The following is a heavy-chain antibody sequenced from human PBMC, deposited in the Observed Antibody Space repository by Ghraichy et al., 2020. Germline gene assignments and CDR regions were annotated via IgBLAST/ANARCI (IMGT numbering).Heavy chain of an antibody. CDR2: IKSETDGGTT. V-gene: IGHV3-15*01. CDR3: TTDPSCSSSGCYWADY. J-gene: IGHJ4*02. D-gene: IGHD2-2*01. CDR1: GFTFSNAW. Sequence: GGSLRLSCTASGFTFSNAWMNWVRQAPGKGLEWVGRIKSETDGGTTDYASPVKGRFTISRDDSKNILYLQMNSLKTEDTAVYYCTTDPSCSSSGCYWADYGGQGAVGTGSS.